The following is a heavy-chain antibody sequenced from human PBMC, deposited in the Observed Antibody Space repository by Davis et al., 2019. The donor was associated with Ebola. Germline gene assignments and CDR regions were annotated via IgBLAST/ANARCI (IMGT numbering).Heavy chain of an antibody. J-gene: IGHJ6*02. Sequence: PGGSLRLSCAASGFTFSSYSMNWVRQAPGKGLEWVSSISSSSSYIYYADSVKGRFTISRDNAKNSLYLQMNSLRAEDTAVYYCARSGRLVYGMDVWGQGTTVTVSS. V-gene: IGHV3-21*01. D-gene: IGHD3-9*01. CDR1: GFTFSSYS. CDR3: ARSGRLVYGMDV. CDR2: ISSSSSYI.